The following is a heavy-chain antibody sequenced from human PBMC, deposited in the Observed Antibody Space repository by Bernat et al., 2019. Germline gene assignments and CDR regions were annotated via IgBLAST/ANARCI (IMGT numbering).Heavy chain of an antibody. Sequence: QVQLVQSGAEVKKPGSSVKVSCKASGGTFSSYAISWVRQAPGQGLEWMGRIIPILGIANYAQKFQGRVTITADKSTSTAYMELSSLRSEDTAVYYCASPRGYGDGRWFDPWGQGTLVTVSS. CDR2: IIPILGIA. V-gene: IGHV1-69*04. J-gene: IGHJ5*02. D-gene: IGHD4-17*01. CDR1: GGTFSSYA. CDR3: ASPRGYGDGRWFDP.